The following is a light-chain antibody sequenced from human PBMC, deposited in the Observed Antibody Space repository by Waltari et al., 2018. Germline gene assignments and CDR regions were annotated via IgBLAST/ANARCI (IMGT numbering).Light chain of an antibody. CDR2: GAS. Sequence: DIVSTHPAGILPLSPHERSTLSCRASQSVTRALAWYQQKPGQAPRLLIYGASNRATGIPDRFSGSGSGTDFSLTISSLEPEDFAVYYCQHYVRLPVTFGQGTKVEVK. CDR3: QHYVRLPVT. J-gene: IGKJ1*01. V-gene: IGKV3-20*01. CDR1: QSVTRA.